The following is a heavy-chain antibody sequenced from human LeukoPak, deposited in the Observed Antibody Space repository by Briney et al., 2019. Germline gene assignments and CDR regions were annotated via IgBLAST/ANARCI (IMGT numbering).Heavy chain of an antibody. CDR3: ARHWAAAGSFDC. Sequence: GGSLRLSCAASGFTFSSFAMHWVRQAPGKGLEWVAFISYDGGNKYYADSVKGRFTISRDNSKNTLYLQMNSLRPEDTAVYYCARHWAAAGSFDCWGQGTLVTVSS. CDR2: ISYDGGNK. D-gene: IGHD6-13*01. J-gene: IGHJ4*02. V-gene: IGHV3-30-3*01. CDR1: GFTFSSFA.